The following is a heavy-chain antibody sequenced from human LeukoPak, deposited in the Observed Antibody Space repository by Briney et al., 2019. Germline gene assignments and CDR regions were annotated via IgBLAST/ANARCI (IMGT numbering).Heavy chain of an antibody. CDR3: AKRSAESSGYFDY. CDR2: ITGSGAFT. V-gene: IGHV3-23*01. J-gene: IGHJ4*02. D-gene: IGHD6-19*01. CDR1: GFSFSRYA. Sequence: PGGSLRLSCAASGFSFSRYAMSWVRQAPGRGLEWVSAITGSGAFTDYADSVKGRFTISRDNPKNTLYLQMNSLRAEDTAVYYCAKRSAESSGYFDYWGQGTLVTVSS.